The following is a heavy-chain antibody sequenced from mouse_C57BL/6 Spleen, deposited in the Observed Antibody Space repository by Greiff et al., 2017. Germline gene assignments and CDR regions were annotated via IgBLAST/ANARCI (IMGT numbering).Heavy chain of an antibody. Sequence: QVQLQQPGAELVKPGASVKMSCKASGYTFTSYWITWVKQRPGQGLEWIGDIYPGSGSTNYNEKFKSKATLTVDTSSSTAYMQLSSLTSEDSAVYYCARGSSGYVGGYFDYWGQGTTLTVSS. CDR1: GYTFTSYW. J-gene: IGHJ2*01. D-gene: IGHD3-2*02. CDR2: IYPGSGST. V-gene: IGHV1-55*01. CDR3: ARGSSGYVGGYFDY.